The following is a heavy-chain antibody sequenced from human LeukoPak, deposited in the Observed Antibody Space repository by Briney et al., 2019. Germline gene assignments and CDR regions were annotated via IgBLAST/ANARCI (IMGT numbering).Heavy chain of an antibody. D-gene: IGHD6-13*01. V-gene: IGHV3-7*01. CDR1: GFTFSSYW. CDR3: ARGKVAAAAPTLGY. CDR2: IKQDGSEK. J-gene: IGHJ4*02. Sequence: PGGSLRLSCAASGFTFSSYWMSWVRQAPGKGLEWVANIKQDGSEKYYVDSVKGRFTISRDNAKNSLYLQMNSLRAEDTAVYYCARGKVAAAAPTLGYWGQGTLVTVSS.